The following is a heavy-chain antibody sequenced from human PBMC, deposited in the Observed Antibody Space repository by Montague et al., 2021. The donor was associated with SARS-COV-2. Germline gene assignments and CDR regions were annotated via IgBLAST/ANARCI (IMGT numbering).Heavy chain of an antibody. CDR2: VFYTGST. D-gene: IGHD6-19*01. CDR3: ARLIGSGWTDAFDF. J-gene: IGHJ3*01. V-gene: IGHV4-59*02. CDR1: GDSVNTNQ. Sequence: SETLSLTCVVSGDSVNTNQWTWVWQPPGKGLEWIGNVFYTGSTKYNHSLESLVTITIDTSKNQFALRLNSVSAADTAIYYCARLIGSGWTDAFDFWGQGTMVTVSS.